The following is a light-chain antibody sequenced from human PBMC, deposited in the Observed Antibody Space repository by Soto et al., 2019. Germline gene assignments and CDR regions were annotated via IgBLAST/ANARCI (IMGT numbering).Light chain of an antibody. J-gene: IGKJ2*01. Sequence: DIQMTQFPSTLSASVGDRVTITCRASQTTNTWLAWYQQKPGTAPKLLIYDASSLEGGVPSRFRASGSGTEFTLTISSLQPDDLATYYCQQYISYPNTFGQGTKVEIK. CDR2: DAS. CDR1: QTTNTW. CDR3: QQYISYPNT. V-gene: IGKV1-5*01.